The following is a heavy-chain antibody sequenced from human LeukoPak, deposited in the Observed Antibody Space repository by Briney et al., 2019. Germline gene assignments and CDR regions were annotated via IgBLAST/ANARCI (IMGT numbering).Heavy chain of an antibody. D-gene: IGHD2-21*02. CDR3: ASSRRYCGGDCWVDY. CDR1: GGSISSDC. Sequence: SETLSVTCTVSGGSISSDCWSWIRQPPGKGLEWIGYIYYSGSTNYNPSLKSRVTISVDTSKNQFSLKLSSVTAADTAVYYCASSRRYCGGDCWVDYWGQGTLVTVSS. J-gene: IGHJ4*02. V-gene: IGHV4-59*01. CDR2: IYYSGST.